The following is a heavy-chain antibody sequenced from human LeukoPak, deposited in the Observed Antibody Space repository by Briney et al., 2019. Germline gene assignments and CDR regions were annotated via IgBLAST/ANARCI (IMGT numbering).Heavy chain of an antibody. CDR1: GYTFTSYY. CDR3: AREWCMLCAFDI. V-gene: IGHV1-46*01. Sequence: ASVKVSCKASGYTFTSYYMHWVRQAPGQGLEWMGIINPSGGSTSYAQKFQGRVTMTRDMSTSTVYMELSSLRSEDTAVYYCAREWCMLCAFDIWGQGTMVTVSS. J-gene: IGHJ3*02. CDR2: INPSGGST. D-gene: IGHD2-8*01.